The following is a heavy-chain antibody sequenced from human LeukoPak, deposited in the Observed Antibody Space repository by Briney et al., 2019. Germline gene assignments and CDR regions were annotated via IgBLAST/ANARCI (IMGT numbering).Heavy chain of an antibody. Sequence: PPESLSLTRALSRGSPSIFYSKGIPHPPQKGREWIGYVYISRGTNYSTELKGRVAISTDTSKKQASLKLSCMTAADTAMYYCARFVGGYDNWFDPWGQGTLVTVSS. CDR3: ARFVGGYDNWFDP. V-gene: IGHV4-4*09. J-gene: IGHJ5*02. CDR1: RGSPSIFY. CDR2: VYISRGT. D-gene: IGHD3-22*01.